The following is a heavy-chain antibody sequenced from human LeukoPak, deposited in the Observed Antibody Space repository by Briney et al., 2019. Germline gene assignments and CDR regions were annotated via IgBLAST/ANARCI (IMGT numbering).Heavy chain of an antibody. CDR3: AKGASGSYHTPYDY. J-gene: IGHJ4*02. CDR2: ISGSGGST. D-gene: IGHD1-26*01. Sequence: GGSLRLSCAASGFTFSSYAMSWVRQAPGKGLEWVSAISGSGGSTYYADSVKGGFTISRDNSKNTLYLQMNSLRAEDTAVYYCAKGASGSYHTPYDYWGQGTLVTISS. CDR1: GFTFSSYA. V-gene: IGHV3-23*01.